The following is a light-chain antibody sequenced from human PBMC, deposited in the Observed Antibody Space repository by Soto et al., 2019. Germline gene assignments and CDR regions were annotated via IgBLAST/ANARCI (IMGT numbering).Light chain of an antibody. CDR2: DVS. Sequence: QSALTQPASVSGSPGQSITISRTGTSSDVGGYNYVSWYQHHPGKAPKLIIYDVSNRPSGVSHHFSGSKSGNTASLTISGLQVEDEADYYCSSYTGRSTLYVFGTGTKLTVL. CDR1: SSDVGGYNY. CDR3: SSYTGRSTLYV. V-gene: IGLV2-14*03. J-gene: IGLJ1*01.